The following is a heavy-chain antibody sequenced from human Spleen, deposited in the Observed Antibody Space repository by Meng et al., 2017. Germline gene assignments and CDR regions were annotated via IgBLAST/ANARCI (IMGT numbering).Heavy chain of an antibody. CDR3: ARAGFYAGNFGYFDS. J-gene: IGHJ4*02. Sequence: SETLSLTCTVSGGSISRSAYWWGWIRQFPGKGLEWIGTIYYSGVTYYNPSLKSRLTLSLDKSKNQFSLRLASVTAADTAVYYCARAGFYAGNFGYFDSWGQGTLVTVSS. CDR2: IYYSGVT. D-gene: IGHD4-23*01. V-gene: IGHV4-39*07. CDR1: GGSISRSAYW.